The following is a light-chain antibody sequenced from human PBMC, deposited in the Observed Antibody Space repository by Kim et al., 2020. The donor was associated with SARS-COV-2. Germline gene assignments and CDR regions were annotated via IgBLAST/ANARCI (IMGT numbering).Light chain of an antibody. CDR3: SAWDSSLSTWV. J-gene: IGLJ3*02. V-gene: IGLV10-54*01. Sequence: QTATLACTGDSNNVGNQGAAWLQQHQGNPPRLLSYRNNNRPSGISERFSASRSGTTASLTITGLQPEDEADYYCSAWDSSLSTWVFGGGTQLTVL. CDR2: RNN. CDR1: SNNVGNQG.